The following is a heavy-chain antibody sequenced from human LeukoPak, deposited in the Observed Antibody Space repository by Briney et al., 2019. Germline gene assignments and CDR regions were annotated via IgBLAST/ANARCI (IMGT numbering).Heavy chain of an antibody. CDR2: LYSGGDT. J-gene: IGHJ4*02. Sequence: GGSLRLSCAASGFTISSNYMAWLRQAPGKGLEWVSVLYSGGDTYYADSVKGRFTISRDNSKNTLYLEMNSLKAEDAAVYYCARYGSGSCFDYWGQGTLVIVSS. D-gene: IGHD3-10*01. CDR3: ARYGSGSCFDY. CDR1: GFTISSNY. V-gene: IGHV3-66*01.